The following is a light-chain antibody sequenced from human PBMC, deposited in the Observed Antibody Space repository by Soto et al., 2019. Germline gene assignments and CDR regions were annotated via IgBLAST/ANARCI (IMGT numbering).Light chain of an antibody. V-gene: IGKV3-20*01. CDR1: QSVSSGF. CDR3: HQRVSSPLT. J-gene: IGKJ4*01. Sequence: EIVLTQSPGTLYLSPGERATLSCRASQSVSSGFLAWYQQKPGQAPRLLIYGASNRATGIPDRFSGSGSGTDFTLTISRLEPEDFAMYYCHQRVSSPLTFAGGTKVEIK. CDR2: GAS.